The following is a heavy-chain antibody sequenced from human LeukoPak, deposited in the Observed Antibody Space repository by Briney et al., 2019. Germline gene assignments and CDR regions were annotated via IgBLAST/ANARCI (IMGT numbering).Heavy chain of an antibody. Sequence: TSETLSLTCAVYGGSFSGYYWSWIRQPPGKGLEWIGEINHSGSTNYNPSLKSRVTISVDTSKNQFSLKLSSVTAADTAVYYCARGNCSSTSCYALDYWGQGTLVTVSS. CDR1: GGSFSGYY. D-gene: IGHD2-2*01. J-gene: IGHJ4*02. CDR3: ARGNCSSTSCYALDY. CDR2: INHSGST. V-gene: IGHV4-34*01.